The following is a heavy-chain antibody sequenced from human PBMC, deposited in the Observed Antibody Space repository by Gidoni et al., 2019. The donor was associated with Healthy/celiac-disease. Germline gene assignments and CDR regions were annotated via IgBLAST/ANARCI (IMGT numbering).Heavy chain of an antibody. Sequence: QVQLVQSGAEVKKPGASVKVSCMGSGNTFTDYYLPWVRQAPGQGLEWQGWINPNGGGTNYAQNFHGRVSMTRDTSISTAYMELSSLRSDDTAVYYCARPNGGYGYYYYGMDVWGQGTTVTVS. CDR1: GNTFTDYY. J-gene: IGHJ6*02. CDR3: ARPNGGYGYYYYGMDV. V-gene: IGHV1-2*02. D-gene: IGHD5-18*01. CDR2: INPNGGGT.